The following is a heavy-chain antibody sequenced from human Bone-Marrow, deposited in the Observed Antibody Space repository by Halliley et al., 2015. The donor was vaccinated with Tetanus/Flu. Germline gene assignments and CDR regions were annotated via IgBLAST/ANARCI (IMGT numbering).Heavy chain of an antibody. D-gene: IGHD3-10*01. CDR2: IYYSGST. CDR3: ARHAEGENYYYGVDV. CDR1: GGSIKSSGHY. Sequence: LRLSCKVSGGSIKSSGHYWGWIRQPPGKGLEHIGSIYYSGSTYYNPSLKSRITMSVDTSKNQFSLKLRSVTAADTALYYCARHAEGENYYYGVDVWDQGTTVTVSS. J-gene: IGHJ6*02. V-gene: IGHV4-39*01.